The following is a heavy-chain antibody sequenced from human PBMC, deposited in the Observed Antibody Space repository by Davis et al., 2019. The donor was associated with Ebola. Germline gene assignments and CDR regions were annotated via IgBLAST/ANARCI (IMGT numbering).Heavy chain of an antibody. D-gene: IGHD1-14*01. CDR3: ARRRASDTTDY. J-gene: IGHJ4*02. V-gene: IGHV5-51*01. CDR1: GYSFTSYW. CDR2: IYPGDSDT. Sequence: GESLKISCKGSGYSFTSYWISWVRQMPGKGLEWMGIIYPGDSDTRYSPSFQGQVTISADKSITTVYLQWSSLKASDTAMYYCARRRASDTTDYWGQGTLVTVSS.